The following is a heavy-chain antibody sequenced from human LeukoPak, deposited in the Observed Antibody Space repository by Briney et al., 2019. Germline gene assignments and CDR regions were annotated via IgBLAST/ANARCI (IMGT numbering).Heavy chain of an antibody. CDR3: ARDHWSGYLSDFDY. Sequence: ASVKVSCKASGYTFTGYYMHWVRQAPGQGLEWMGWINPNSGGTNYAQKFQGRVTMTRDTSISTAYMELSRLRSDDTAVYYCARDHWSGYLSDFDYWGQGTLVTVSS. J-gene: IGHJ4*02. CDR2: INPNSGGT. CDR1: GYTFTGYY. V-gene: IGHV1-2*02. D-gene: IGHD3-3*01.